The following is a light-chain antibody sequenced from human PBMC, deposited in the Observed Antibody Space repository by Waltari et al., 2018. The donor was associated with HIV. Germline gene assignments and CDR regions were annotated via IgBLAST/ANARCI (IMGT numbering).Light chain of an antibody. Sequence: QSVLTQPPSVSEAPRQRVTISCSGSSSNIGNNAVNWYQQLPGKAPKLLIYYDDLRPSGVSDRFSGSKSGTSASLAISGLQSEDEADDYCAAWDDSLNGPVFGGGTKLTVL. J-gene: IGLJ3*02. CDR2: YDD. CDR1: SSNIGNNA. CDR3: AAWDDSLNGPV. V-gene: IGLV1-36*01.